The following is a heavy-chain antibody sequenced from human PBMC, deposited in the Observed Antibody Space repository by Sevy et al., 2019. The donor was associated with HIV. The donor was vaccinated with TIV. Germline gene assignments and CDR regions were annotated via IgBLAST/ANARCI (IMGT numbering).Heavy chain of an antibody. CDR1: GYTFIGYY. CDR2: INPNSGGT. CDR3: ARGCGRLAVTASRFDFDY. J-gene: IGHJ4*02. D-gene: IGHD2-21*02. Sequence: ASVKVSCKASGYTFIGYYIHWVRQAPGQGLEWMGWINPNSGGTNYEQRFQGRVTMTSDTSISTAYMELSRLRSDETAVYYCARGCGRLAVTASRFDFDYWGQGTLVTVSS. V-gene: IGHV1-2*02.